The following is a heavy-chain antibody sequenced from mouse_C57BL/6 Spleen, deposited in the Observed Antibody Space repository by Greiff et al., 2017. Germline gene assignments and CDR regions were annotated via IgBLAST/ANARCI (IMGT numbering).Heavy chain of an antibody. V-gene: IGHV1-50*01. J-gene: IGHJ2*01. Sequence: QVQLQQPGAELVKPGASVKLSCKASGYTFTSYWMQWVKQRPGQGLEWIGKIDPSDSYTNYNQKFKGKATFTVDTSSSAAYMQLSRLTSEDSAVFYYARWDDYDYFDYWGQGTTLTVSS. D-gene: IGHD2-4*01. CDR1: GYTFTSYW. CDR2: IDPSDSYT. CDR3: ARWDDYDYFDY.